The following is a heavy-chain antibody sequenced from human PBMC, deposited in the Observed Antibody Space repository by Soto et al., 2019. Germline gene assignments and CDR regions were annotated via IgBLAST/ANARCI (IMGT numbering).Heavy chain of an antibody. Sequence: PSETLSLTCTVSGVSISSYYWSWIRQPPGKGLEWIGYIYYSGSTNYNPSLKSRVTISVDTSKNQFSLKLSSVTAADTAVYYCARDLWPTSPHYYGSGSYYRVNHWFDPWGQGTLVTVSS. J-gene: IGHJ5*02. D-gene: IGHD3-10*01. CDR3: ARDLWPTSPHYYGSGSYYRVNHWFDP. CDR1: GVSISSYY. V-gene: IGHV4-59*01. CDR2: IYYSGST.